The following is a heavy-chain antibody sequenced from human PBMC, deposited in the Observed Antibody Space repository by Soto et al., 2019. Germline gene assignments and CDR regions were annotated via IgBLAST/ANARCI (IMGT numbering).Heavy chain of an antibody. CDR1: GFIFTNFW. CDR2: IDTSGSST. D-gene: IGHD2-15*01. CDR3: AKDRWYFDL. J-gene: IGHJ4*02. Sequence: GGSLRLSCEASGFIFTNFWMHWVRQVPGKGLVWVSRIDTSGSSTSYADSVKGRFTISRDNAKNTVSLQMNSLRAEDTGVYYCAKDRWYFDLWSQG. V-gene: IGHV3-74*01.